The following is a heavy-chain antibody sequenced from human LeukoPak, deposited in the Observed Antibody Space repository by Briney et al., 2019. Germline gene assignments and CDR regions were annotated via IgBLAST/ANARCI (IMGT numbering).Heavy chain of an antibody. CDR3: ASRIATAGSVDY. V-gene: IGHV3-53*01. CDR1: GFTVSSNY. CDR2: IYSSGST. D-gene: IGHD6-13*01. Sequence: AGGSPRLSCAASGFTVSSNYMSWVRQAPGKGLEWVSVIYSSGSTYYADSVKGRFTISRDNSKNTLHLQMNTLRAEDTAVYYCASRIATAGSVDYWGQGTLVTVSS. J-gene: IGHJ4*02.